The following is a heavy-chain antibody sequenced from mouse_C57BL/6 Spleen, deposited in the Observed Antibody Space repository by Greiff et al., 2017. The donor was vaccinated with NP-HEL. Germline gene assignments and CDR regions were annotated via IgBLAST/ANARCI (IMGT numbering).Heavy chain of an antibody. CDR3: SRATSCYDRGSLFDY. Sequence: VQLQQSGAELVMPGASVKLSCKASGYTFTSYWMHWVKQRPGQGLEWIGEIDPSDSYTNYNQKFKGKSTLTVDKSSSTAYMQLSSLTSEDSAVSDCSRATSCYDRGSLFDYWGQGTTLTVSS. J-gene: IGHJ2*01. V-gene: IGHV1-69*01. CDR2: IDPSDSYT. D-gene: IGHD1-1*02. CDR1: GYTFTSYW.